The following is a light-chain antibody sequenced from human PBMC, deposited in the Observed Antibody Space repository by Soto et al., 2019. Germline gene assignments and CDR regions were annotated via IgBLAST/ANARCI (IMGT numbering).Light chain of an antibody. J-gene: IGLJ3*02. CDR2: LEGSGSY. V-gene: IGLV4-60*03. Sequence: QSVLTQSSSASASLGSSVKLTCTLSSGHNNNIIAWHQQQPGRAPRYLMNLEGSGSYNRGSGVPDRFSGSRSGTDRYLTISHLQSEDEADYYCETWDSNTRVFGGGTKLTVL. CDR1: SGHNNNI. CDR3: ETWDSNTRV.